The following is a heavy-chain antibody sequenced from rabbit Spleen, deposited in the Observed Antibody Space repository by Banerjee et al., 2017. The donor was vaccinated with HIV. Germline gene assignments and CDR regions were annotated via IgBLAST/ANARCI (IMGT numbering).Heavy chain of an antibody. CDR3: VRDQAGDADYGPYYLNL. CDR1: GFDFSNYG. D-gene: IGHD2-1*01. CDR2: IEPIFGNT. Sequence: QEQLTETGGDLVQPGGSLTLSCRVSGFDFSNYGVSWVRQAPGKGLEWIGYIEPIFGNTYYANWVNGRFTISSHNAQNTLYLQLSSLTAADTATYFCVRDQAGDADYGPYYLNLWGPGTLVTV. V-gene: IGHV1S47*01. J-gene: IGHJ4*01.